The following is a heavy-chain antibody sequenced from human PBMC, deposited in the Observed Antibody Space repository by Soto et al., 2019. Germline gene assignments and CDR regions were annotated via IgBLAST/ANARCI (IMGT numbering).Heavy chain of an antibody. Sequence: PSETLSLTCAVYGGSFSGYYWSWIRQPPGKGLEWIGEINHSGSTNYNPSLKSRVTISVDTSKNQFSLKLSSVTAADTALYYCARDRRITIFGVSYYYMDVWGKGTTVTVSS. CDR3: ARDRRITIFGVSYYYMDV. D-gene: IGHD3-3*01. CDR1: GGSFSGYY. V-gene: IGHV4-34*01. CDR2: INHSGST. J-gene: IGHJ6*03.